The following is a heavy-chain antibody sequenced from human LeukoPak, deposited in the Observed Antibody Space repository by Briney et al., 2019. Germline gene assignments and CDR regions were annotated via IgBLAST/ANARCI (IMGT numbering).Heavy chain of an antibody. J-gene: IGHJ5*02. CDR1: GFTFSSYW. D-gene: IGHD3-10*01. V-gene: IGHV3-74*01. CDR2: INSDGSNT. CDR3: ARGRGPYGWFDP. Sequence: GGSLRLSCAASGFTFSSYWMHWVRQAPGKGLVWVSRINSDGSNTNYADSVKGRSTISRDNAKNTVYLQMNSLRAEDTAVYYCARGRGPYGWFDPWGQGTLVTVSS.